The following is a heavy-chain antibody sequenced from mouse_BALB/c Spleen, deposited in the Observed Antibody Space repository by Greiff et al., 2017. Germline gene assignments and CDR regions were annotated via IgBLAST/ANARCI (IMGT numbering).Heavy chain of an antibody. CDR2: IYPGDGST. CDR1: GYTFTSYY. V-gene: IGHV1S56*01. CDR3: AREITTATGSAMDY. D-gene: IGHD1-2*01. Sequence: VQLQQSGPELVKPGASVKMSCKASGYTFTSYYIHWVKQRPGQGLEWIGWIYPGDGSTKYNEKFKGKTTLTADKSSSTAYMLLSSLTSEDSAIYFCAREITTATGSAMDYWGQGTSVTVSS. J-gene: IGHJ4*01.